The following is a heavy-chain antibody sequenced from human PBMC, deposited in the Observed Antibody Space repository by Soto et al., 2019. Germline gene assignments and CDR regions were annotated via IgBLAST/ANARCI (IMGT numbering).Heavy chain of an antibody. CDR1: GRSMSAFY. CDR3: ARYGSGVNGMDV. Sequence: PSETRSLSRDLTGRSMSAFYRSWIRQRPGKRLEWLGHTTYCVTTNYSPSLKSRVTISEDTSKSQFSLKLSSVTAADTAVDYCARYGSGVNGMDVWGQGTTVTV. V-gene: IGHV4-59*01. CDR2: TTYCVTT. J-gene: IGHJ6*02. D-gene: IGHD3-10*01.